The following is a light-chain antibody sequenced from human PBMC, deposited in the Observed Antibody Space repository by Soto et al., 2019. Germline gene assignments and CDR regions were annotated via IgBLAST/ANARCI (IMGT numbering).Light chain of an antibody. Sequence: QSVLTQPPSVSEAPGQRVTISCTGSSSNIGAGYEAHWYQQVPGTAPKLLIYENNNRPSGVPDRFSGSKSGTSASLAITGLQAEDGAEYYCQSYDSSLSGYVVGTGTKVTVL. CDR2: ENN. CDR1: SSNIGAGYE. CDR3: QSYDSSLSGYV. V-gene: IGLV1-40*01. J-gene: IGLJ1*01.